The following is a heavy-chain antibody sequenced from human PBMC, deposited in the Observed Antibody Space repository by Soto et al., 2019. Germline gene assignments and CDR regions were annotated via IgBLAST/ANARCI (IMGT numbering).Heavy chain of an antibody. D-gene: IGHD3-10*01. CDR3: ARNLGGYWGTARYPQDV. Sequence: AETRSLTGSLADGAISRYYGTEIGQPPGKGREWIGYIYSGGTTPYHPSPKRRVPISVDASRTQLSRKLNSVTAADPAVYYCARNLGGYWGTARYPQDVWGQGPRVTASS. V-gene: IGHV4-59*01. CDR2: IYSGGTT. J-gene: IGHJ6*02. CDR1: DGAISRYY.